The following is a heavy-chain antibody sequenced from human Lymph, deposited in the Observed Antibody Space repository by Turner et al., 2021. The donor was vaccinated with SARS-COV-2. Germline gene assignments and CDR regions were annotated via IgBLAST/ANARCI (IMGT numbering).Heavy chain of an antibody. CDR3: GGIGAPGLGGGVHYYYYAMDV. V-gene: IGHV1-69*10. D-gene: IGHD6-13*01. CDR2: IIPLLAIA. J-gene: IGHJ6*02. Sequence: QVQLVQSGAEVKKPGSSVKVSCKASGGTFSSSAISWVRQAPGQGLGWVGGIIPLLAIANYAQKFQGRGPITAEKSQRTAYMGVGSLGIEEKAVVFWGGIGAPGLGGGVHYYYYAMDVWGQGTTVTVSS. CDR1: GGTFSSSA.